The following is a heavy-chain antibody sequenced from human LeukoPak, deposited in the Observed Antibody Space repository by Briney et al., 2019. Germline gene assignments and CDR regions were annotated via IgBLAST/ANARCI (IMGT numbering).Heavy chain of an antibody. CDR2: IYYSGST. Sequence: SETLSLTCTVSGGSISSYYWSWIRQPPGKGLEWIGYIYYSGSTNYNPSLKSRVTMSVDTSKNQFSLKLSSVTAADTAVYYCARVLIAVAGGYFDYWGQGTLVTVSS. CDR3: ARVLIAVAGGYFDY. CDR1: GGSISSYY. V-gene: IGHV4-59*01. D-gene: IGHD6-19*01. J-gene: IGHJ4*02.